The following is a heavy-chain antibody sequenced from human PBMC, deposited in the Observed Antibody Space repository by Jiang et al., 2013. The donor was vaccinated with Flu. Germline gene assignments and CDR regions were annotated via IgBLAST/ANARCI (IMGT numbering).Heavy chain of an antibody. CDR2: ISYDGSNK. CDR1: GFTFSSYA. Sequence: SCAASGFTFSSYAMHWVRQAPGKGLEWVAVISYDGSNKYYADSVKGRFTISRDNSKNTLYLQMNSLRAEDTAVYYCARGIDYWGQGTLVTVSS. V-gene: IGHV3-30-3*01. J-gene: IGHJ4*02. CDR3: ARGIDY.